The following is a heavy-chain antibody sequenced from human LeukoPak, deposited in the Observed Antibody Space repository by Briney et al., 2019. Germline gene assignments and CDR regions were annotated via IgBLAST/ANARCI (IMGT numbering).Heavy chain of an antibody. CDR1: GGSISSHY. V-gene: IGHV4-59*11. CDR2: IYYSGST. D-gene: IGHD6-13*01. J-gene: IGHJ4*02. CDR3: ARMSYSSSWYVDFDY. Sequence: SETLSLTCTVSGGSISSHYWSWIRQPPGKGLEWIGYIYYSGSTNYNPSLKSRVTISVDTSKNQFSLKLSSVTAADTAVYYCARMSYSSSWYVDFDYWGQGTLVTVSS.